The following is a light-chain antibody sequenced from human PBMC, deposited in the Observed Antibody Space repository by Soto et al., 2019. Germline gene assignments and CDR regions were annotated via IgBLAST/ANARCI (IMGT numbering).Light chain of an antibody. CDR1: QSVSSNY. CDR3: QQYGSSPRT. Sequence: VLTQSPGTLSLPPGERATLSCRASQSVSSNYLAWSQQTPGQAPRLLIYGASTRATGVPDRFSGSGSGTDFTLTISRLEPEDFAVYYCQQYGSSPRTFGQGTRLEIK. CDR2: GAS. J-gene: IGKJ5*01. V-gene: IGKV3-20*01.